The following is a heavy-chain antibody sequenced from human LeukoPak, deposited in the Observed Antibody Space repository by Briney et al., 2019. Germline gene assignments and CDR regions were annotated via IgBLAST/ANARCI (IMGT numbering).Heavy chain of an antibody. J-gene: IGHJ6*04. CDR3: ARASWNDGLDV. CDR1: GYTFTGYY. V-gene: IGHV1-2*06. CDR2: INPNSGGT. Sequence: ASVKVSCKASGYTFTGYYMHWLRQAPGQGLEWMGRINPNSGGTNYAQKFQGRVTITRDTSISTAYMELSRLRSDDTAVYYCARASWNDGLDVWGKGTTVTVSS. D-gene: IGHD1-1*01.